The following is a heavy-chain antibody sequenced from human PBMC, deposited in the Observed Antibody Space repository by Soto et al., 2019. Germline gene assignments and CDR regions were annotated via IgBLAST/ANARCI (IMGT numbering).Heavy chain of an antibody. J-gene: IGHJ6*02. CDR2: IYSGGST. D-gene: IGHD6-19*01. Sequence: GGSLRLSCAASGFTVSSNYMSWVRQAPGKGLEWVSVIYSGGSTYYADSVKGRFTISRDNSKNTLYLQMNSLRAEDTAVYYCARGIVAGNYCCYYYGMDVWGQGTTVTVSS. CDR1: GFTVSSNY. CDR3: ARGIVAGNYCCYYYGMDV. V-gene: IGHV3-53*01.